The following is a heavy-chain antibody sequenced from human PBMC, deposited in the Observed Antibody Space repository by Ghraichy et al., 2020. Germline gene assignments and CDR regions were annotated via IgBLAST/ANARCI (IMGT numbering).Heavy chain of an antibody. D-gene: IGHD3-22*01. Sequence: LSLTCAASGFTFSNAWMSWVRQAPGKGLEWVGRIKIKTDGGTTDYAAPVKGRFTISRDDSENTLYLQMNSLKTEDTAVYYCTTYYYDNIRFGYWGQGTLVTVSS. CDR2: IKIKTDGGTT. CDR3: TTYYYDNIRFGY. V-gene: IGHV3-15*01. J-gene: IGHJ4*02. CDR1: GFTFSNAW.